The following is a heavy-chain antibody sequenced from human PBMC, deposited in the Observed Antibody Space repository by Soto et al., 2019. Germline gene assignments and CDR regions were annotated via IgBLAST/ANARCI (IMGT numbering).Heavy chain of an antibody. CDR1: GFTFSNYN. J-gene: IGHJ4*02. CDR3: ARDPLELELDY. V-gene: IGHV3-21*01. CDR2: ISSSSSYI. Sequence: EVQLVESGGGLVKPGGSLRLSCAVSGFTFSNYNMNWVRQAPGKGLEWVSSISSSSSYIYYADSVKSRFTISRDNAKNSLYLQMNSLRAEDTAVYYCARDPLELELDYWGQGTLVTVSS. D-gene: IGHD1-7*01.